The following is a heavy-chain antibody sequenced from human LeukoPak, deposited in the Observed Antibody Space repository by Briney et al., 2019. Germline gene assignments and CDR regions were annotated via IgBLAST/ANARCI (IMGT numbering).Heavy chain of an antibody. CDR3: ARGGFWSGYYNYYGMDV. CDR2: ISSSGITI. J-gene: IGHJ6*02. CDR1: GFTFNNYE. Sequence: GGSLRLSCAASGFTFNNYEMNWVRQAPGKGLECVSYISSSGITIYYANSVKGRFTISRDNAKNSLYLQMNSLRAEYTAVYFCARGGFWSGYYNYYGMDVWGQGTTVTVSS. D-gene: IGHD3-3*01. V-gene: IGHV3-48*03.